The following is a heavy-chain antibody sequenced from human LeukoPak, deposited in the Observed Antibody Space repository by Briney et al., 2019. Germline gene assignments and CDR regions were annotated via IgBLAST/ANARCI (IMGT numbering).Heavy chain of an antibody. J-gene: IGHJ4*02. CDR2: IYYSGST. CDR3: ARERGEEYSSGWYKTNFFDT. CDR1: GGSISSYY. V-gene: IGHV4-59*01. D-gene: IGHD6-19*01. Sequence: SETLSLTCTVSGGSISSYYWSWIRQPPGKGLEWIGYIYYSGSTDYNPSLKSRVTMSVDTAKNQFSLKLSSVTAADTAVYYCARERGEEYSSGWYKTNFFDTWGQGTRVTVSS.